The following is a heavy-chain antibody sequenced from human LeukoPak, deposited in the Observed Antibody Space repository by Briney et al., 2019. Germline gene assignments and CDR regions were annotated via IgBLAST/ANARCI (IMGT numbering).Heavy chain of an antibody. D-gene: IGHD6-13*01. V-gene: IGHV4-4*07. CDR2: IYTSEST. CDR1: GGSISSYY. J-gene: IGHJ6*03. Sequence: SETLSLTCTVSGGSISSYYWSWIRQPAGKGLEWIGRIYTSESTNYNPSPKSRVTMSVDTSKNQFSLKLSSVTAADTAVYYCARVIAAAEGYYYYYYMDVWGKGTTVTVSS. CDR3: ARVIAAAEGYYYYYYMDV.